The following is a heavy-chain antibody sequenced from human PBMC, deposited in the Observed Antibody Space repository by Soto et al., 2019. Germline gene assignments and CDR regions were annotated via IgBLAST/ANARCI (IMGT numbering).Heavy chain of an antibody. V-gene: IGHV1-3*01. CDR1: GYTFTSYA. D-gene: IGHD1-7*01. Sequence: GASVKVSCKASGYTFTSYAMHWVRQAPGQRLEWMGWINAGNGNTKYSQKFQGRVTITRDTSASTAYMELSSLRSEDTAVYYCARDQTATTGSGMDVWGQGTTVTVSS. CDR3: ARDQTATTGSGMDV. CDR2: INAGNGNT. J-gene: IGHJ6*02.